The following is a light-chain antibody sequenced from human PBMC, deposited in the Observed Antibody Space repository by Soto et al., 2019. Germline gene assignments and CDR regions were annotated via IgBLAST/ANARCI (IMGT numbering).Light chain of an antibody. J-gene: IGKJ5*01. Sequence: EIVMTQSPATLSVAPGGRVTLSCRASQSISDTLAWYQQHPGQPPRLLIYGISTRATGIPARFSGSGSGTEFSLTISSLQSEDFAVYYCQQYSKWPITFGQGTRLEIK. CDR1: QSISDT. CDR3: QQYSKWPIT. CDR2: GIS. V-gene: IGKV3-15*01.